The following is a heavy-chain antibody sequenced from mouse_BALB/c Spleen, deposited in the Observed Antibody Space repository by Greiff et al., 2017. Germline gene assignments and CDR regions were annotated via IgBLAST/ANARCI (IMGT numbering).Heavy chain of an antibody. Sequence: VQLQQSGAELVKPGASVKLSCTASGFNIKDTYMHWVKQRPEQGLEWIGRIDPANGNTKYDPKFQGKATITADTSSNTAYLQLSSLTSEDTAVYYWARWLEIGYAMDDWGQGTSVTVSS. V-gene: IGHV14-3*02. CDR1: GFNIKDTY. D-gene: IGHD2-2*01. CDR2: IDPANGNT. CDR3: ARWLEIGYAMDD. J-gene: IGHJ4*01.